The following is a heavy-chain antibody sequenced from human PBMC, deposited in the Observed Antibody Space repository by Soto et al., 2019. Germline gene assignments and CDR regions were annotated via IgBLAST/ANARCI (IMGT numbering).Heavy chain of an antibody. CDR2: MNPNSGNT. CDR1: GYTFTSYD. D-gene: IGHD1-26*01. V-gene: IGHV1-8*01. J-gene: IGHJ6*02. Sequence: ASVKVSCKASGYTFTSYDINWVRQATGQGLEWMGWMNPNSGNTGYAQKFQGRVTMTRNTSISTAYMELSSLRSEDTAVYYCATGQWELLFYYYYGMDVWGQGTTVTVSS. CDR3: ATGQWELLFYYYYGMDV.